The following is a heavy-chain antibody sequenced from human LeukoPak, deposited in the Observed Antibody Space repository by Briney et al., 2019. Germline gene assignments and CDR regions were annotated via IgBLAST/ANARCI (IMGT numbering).Heavy chain of an antibody. V-gene: IGHV4-31*03. J-gene: IGHJ4*02. D-gene: IGHD2-15*01. CDR3: ARDHCSGGSCYTLY. CDR2: IYYSGST. Sequence: SQTLSLTCTVSGGSISSGGYYWSWIRQHPGKGLEWIGYIYYSGSTYYNPSLKSRVTISVDTSKNQFSLKLSSVTAADTAVYYCARDHCSGGSCYTLYWGQGTLVTVSS. CDR1: GGSISSGGYY.